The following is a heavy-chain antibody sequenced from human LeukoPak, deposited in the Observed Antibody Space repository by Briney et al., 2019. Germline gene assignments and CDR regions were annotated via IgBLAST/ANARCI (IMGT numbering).Heavy chain of an antibody. CDR3: ARDPNYVPYYYYMDV. D-gene: IGHD3-10*02. Sequence: GRSLRLSCAASGFTFSSYAMHWVRQAPGKGLEWVAVISYDGSNKYYADSVKGRFTISRDNSKNTLYLQMNSLRAEDTAVYYCARDPNYVPYYYYMDVWGKGTTVTVSS. J-gene: IGHJ6*03. CDR2: ISYDGSNK. V-gene: IGHV3-30*04. CDR1: GFTFSSYA.